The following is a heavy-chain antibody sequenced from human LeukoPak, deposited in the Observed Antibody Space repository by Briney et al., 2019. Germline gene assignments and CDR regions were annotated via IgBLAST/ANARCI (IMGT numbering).Heavy chain of an antibody. J-gene: IGHJ6*02. CDR1: GFTSSSYG. V-gene: IGHV3-30*18. Sequence: GGSLRLSCAASGFTSSSYGMHWVRQAPGKGLEWVAVISYDGSNKYYADSVKGRFTISRDNSKNTLYLQMNSLRAEDTAVYYCAKDIVVVPAAIYGMDVWGQGTTVTVSS. D-gene: IGHD2-2*01. CDR3: AKDIVVVPAAIYGMDV. CDR2: ISYDGSNK.